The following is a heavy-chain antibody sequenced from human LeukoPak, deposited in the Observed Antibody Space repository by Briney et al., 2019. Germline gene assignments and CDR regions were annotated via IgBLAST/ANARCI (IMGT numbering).Heavy chain of an antibody. V-gene: IGHV3-7*01. CDR3: ARDGEAYGWNYAFDY. CDR2: IKQDGNEK. D-gene: IGHD1-7*01. CDR1: GFRFNTYW. Sequence: GGSLRLSCAASGFRFNTYWMSWVRQAPGKGLEWVANIKQDGNEKYYADSVKGRFTISRDNGKNSLDLQMNSLRADDTAVYYCARDGEAYGWNYAFDYWGQGTLVTVSS. J-gene: IGHJ4*02.